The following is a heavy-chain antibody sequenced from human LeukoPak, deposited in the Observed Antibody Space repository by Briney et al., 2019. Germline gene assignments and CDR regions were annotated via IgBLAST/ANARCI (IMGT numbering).Heavy chain of an antibody. CDR2: LSSGGLTI. Sequence: LSSGGLTIFYADSVKGRFTISRDNTKNSTFLDMTNLRAEDTAVYYCARDFDYGDYIDFWGQGTLVAVSS. CDR3: ARDFDYGDYIDF. D-gene: IGHD4/OR15-4a*01. V-gene: IGHV3-48*03. J-gene: IGHJ4*02.